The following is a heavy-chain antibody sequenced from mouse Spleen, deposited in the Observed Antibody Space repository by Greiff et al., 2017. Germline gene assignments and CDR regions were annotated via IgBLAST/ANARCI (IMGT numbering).Heavy chain of an antibody. CDR3: ARTKNLNWDYYAMDY. CDR2: IYPRDGST. V-gene: IGHV1-78*01. CDR1: GYTFTDHT. D-gene: IGHD4-1*01. Sequence: VQLQESDAELVKPGASVKISCKVSGYTFTDHTIHWMKQRPEQGLEWIGYIYPRDGSTKYNEKFKGKATLTADKSSSTAYMQLNSLTSEDSAVYFCARTKNLNWDYYAMDYWGQGTSVTVSS. J-gene: IGHJ4*01.